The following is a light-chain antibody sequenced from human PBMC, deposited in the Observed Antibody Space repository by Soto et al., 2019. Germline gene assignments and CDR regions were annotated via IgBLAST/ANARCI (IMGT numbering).Light chain of an antibody. J-gene: IGLJ2*01. CDR1: SSDIGGYNF. Sequence: QSALTQPASVSGSPGQSITISCTGTSSDIGGYNFVSWYQHHPGKAPKLIIYEVKNRPSGVSNRVSGSKSGNTASLSISDLQADDEADYYCSSYTSVSIVVIFGGGTKLTVL. CDR3: SSYTSVSIVVI. CDR2: EVK. V-gene: IGLV2-14*01.